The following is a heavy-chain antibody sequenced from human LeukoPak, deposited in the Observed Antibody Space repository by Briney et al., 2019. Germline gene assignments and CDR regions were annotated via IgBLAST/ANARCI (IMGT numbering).Heavy chain of an antibody. J-gene: IGHJ3*02. Sequence: SETLSLTCTVSGGSISSSSYYWGWIRQPPGKGLEWIGSIYYSGSTYYNPSLKSRVTISVDTSKNQFSLKLSSVTAADTAVYYCARARAQIEDAFDIWGQGTMVTVSS. V-gene: IGHV4-39*01. CDR1: GGSISSSSYY. CDR2: IYYSGST. D-gene: IGHD2-21*01. CDR3: ARARAQIEDAFDI.